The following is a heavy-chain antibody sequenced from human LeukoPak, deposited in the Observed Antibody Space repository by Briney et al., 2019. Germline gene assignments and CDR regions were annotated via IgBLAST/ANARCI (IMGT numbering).Heavy chain of an antibody. V-gene: IGHV3-30*03. Sequence: GGSLRLSCAASGFTFSSYGMQWVRQAPGKGLEWVAVISYDGGNKYYADSVKGRFTISRDNSKNTLYLQMNSLRAEDTAVYYCARDPRKAYYFDYWGQGTLVTVSS. CDR3: ARDPRKAYYFDY. CDR1: GFTFSSYG. J-gene: IGHJ4*02. CDR2: ISYDGGNK.